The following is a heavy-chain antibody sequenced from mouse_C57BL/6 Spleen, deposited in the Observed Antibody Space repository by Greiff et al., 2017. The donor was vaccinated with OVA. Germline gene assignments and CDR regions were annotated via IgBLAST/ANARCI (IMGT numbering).Heavy chain of an antibody. CDR3: ARRDSSGYVFYYFDY. CDR1: GYTFTSYW. V-gene: IGHV1-69*01. CDR2: IDPSDSYT. D-gene: IGHD3-2*02. Sequence: VQLQQPGAELVMPGASVKLSCKASGYTFTSYWMHWVKQRPGQGLEWIGEIDPSDSYTNYNQKFKGKSTLTVDKSSSTAYMQLSSLTSEDSAVYYCARRDSSGYVFYYFDYWGQGTTLTVSS. J-gene: IGHJ2*01.